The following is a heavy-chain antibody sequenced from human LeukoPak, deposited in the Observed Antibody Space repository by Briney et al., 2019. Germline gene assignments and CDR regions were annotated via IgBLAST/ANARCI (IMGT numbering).Heavy chain of an antibody. CDR3: ARHNLFYDSSLFDY. V-gene: IGHV4-39*01. CDR1: GGSISSSNYY. D-gene: IGHD3-22*01. Sequence: SETLSLTYSVSGGSISSSNYYWAWIRQPPGKGLEWIGSIYYSGTTDYNPSLKSRFTISVDTSKNQFSLKLSSVTATDTAMFYCARHNLFYDSSLFDYWGQGTLVTVSS. J-gene: IGHJ4*02. CDR2: IYYSGTT.